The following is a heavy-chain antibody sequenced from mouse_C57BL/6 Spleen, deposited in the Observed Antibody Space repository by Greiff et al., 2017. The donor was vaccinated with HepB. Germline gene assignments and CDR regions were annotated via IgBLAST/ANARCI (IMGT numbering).Heavy chain of an antibody. D-gene: IGHD2-4*01. Sequence: QVQLQQPGAELVRPGSSVKLSCKASGYTFTSYWMHWVKQRPIQGLEWIGNIDPSDSETHYNQKFKDKSTLTVDKSSSTAYMQLRSLTSEDSAVYYCARGPYYDYDENYFDYWGQGTTLTVSS. CDR2: IDPSDSET. CDR3: ARGPYYDYDENYFDY. CDR1: GYTFTSYW. V-gene: IGHV1-52*01. J-gene: IGHJ2*01.